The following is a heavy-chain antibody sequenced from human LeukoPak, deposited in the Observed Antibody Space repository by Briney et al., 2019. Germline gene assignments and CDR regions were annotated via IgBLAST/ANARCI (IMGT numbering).Heavy chain of an antibody. Sequence: GGSLRLSCAASGFTFSSYSMNWVRQAPGKGLEWVSSISSSSSYIYYADSVKGRFTISRDNAKNSLYLQMNSLRAEDTAVYYCARDGIAGSGWYKGIDYWGQGTLVTVSP. V-gene: IGHV3-21*01. J-gene: IGHJ4*02. D-gene: IGHD6-19*01. CDR2: ISSSSSYI. CDR3: ARDGIAGSGWYKGIDY. CDR1: GFTFSSYS.